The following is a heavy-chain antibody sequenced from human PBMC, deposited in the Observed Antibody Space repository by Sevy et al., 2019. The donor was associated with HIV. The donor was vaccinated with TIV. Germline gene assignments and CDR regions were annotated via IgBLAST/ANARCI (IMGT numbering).Heavy chain of an antibody. CDR1: GFTFSSYA. V-gene: IGHV3-23*01. CDR3: AKGVLTATYYYYYYGMDV. D-gene: IGHD3-9*01. Sequence: GGSLRLSCAASGFTFSSYAMSWVRQAPGKGLEWVSAISGSGGSTYYADSVKGRFTISRDNSKNTLYLQMNSLRAEDTAVYYCAKGVLTATYYYYYYGMDVWGQWTTVTVSS. CDR2: ISGSGGST. J-gene: IGHJ6*02.